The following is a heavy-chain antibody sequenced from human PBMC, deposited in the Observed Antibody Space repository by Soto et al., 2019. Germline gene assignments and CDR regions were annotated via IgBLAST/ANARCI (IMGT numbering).Heavy chain of an antibody. CDR1: GGSISSGGYY. J-gene: IGHJ2*01. CDR2: IYYSGST. D-gene: IGHD2-15*01. Sequence: SETLSLTCTVSGGSISSGGYYWSWIRQHPGKGLEWIGYIYYSGSTYYNPSLKSRVTISVDTSKNQFSLKLSSVTAADTAVYYCARDLSAGWYFDLWGRGTLVTVSS. CDR3: ARDLSAGWYFDL. V-gene: IGHV4-31*03.